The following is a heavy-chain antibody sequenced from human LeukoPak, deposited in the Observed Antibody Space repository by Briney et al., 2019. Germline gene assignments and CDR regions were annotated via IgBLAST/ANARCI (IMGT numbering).Heavy chain of an antibody. D-gene: IGHD3-10*01. V-gene: IGHV4-59*08. Sequence: PSETLSLTCTVSGGSISSYYWSWIRQPPGRGLEWIGYTYYSGSTNYNPSLKSRVTISVDTSKNQFSLKLSSVTAADTAVYYCARFFYGSGSYYTDYWGQGTLVTVSS. J-gene: IGHJ4*02. CDR2: TYYSGST. CDR1: GGSISSYY. CDR3: ARFFYGSGSYYTDY.